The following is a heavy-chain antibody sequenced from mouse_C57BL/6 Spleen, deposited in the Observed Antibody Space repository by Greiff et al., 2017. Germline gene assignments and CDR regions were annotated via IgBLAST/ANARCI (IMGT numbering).Heavy chain of an antibody. CDR3: ARNGYHWYFDV. CDR2: IYPGSGNT. J-gene: IGHJ1*03. V-gene: IGHV1-76*01. D-gene: IGHD2-2*01. Sequence: VQLQQSGAELVRPGASVKLSCKASGYTFTDYYINWVKQRPGQGLEWIARIYPGSGNTYYNEKFKGKATLTAEESSSTAYMQLSSLTSEDSAVYFCARNGYHWYFDVWGTGTTVTVSS. CDR1: GYTFTDYY.